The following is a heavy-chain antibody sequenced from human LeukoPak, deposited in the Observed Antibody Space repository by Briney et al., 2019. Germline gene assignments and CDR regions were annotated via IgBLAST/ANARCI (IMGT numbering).Heavy chain of an antibody. CDR2: ITSSSSYI. CDR1: GFTFSSYS. V-gene: IGHV3-21*04. J-gene: IGHJ4*02. Sequence: GGSLRLSCAASGFTFSSYSMNWVRQAPGKGLEWVSSITSSSSYIYYADSVKGRFTISRDNAKNSLYLQMNSLRAEDTAVYYCAREGSSGWYSYWGQGTLVTVSS. D-gene: IGHD6-19*01. CDR3: AREGSSGWYSY.